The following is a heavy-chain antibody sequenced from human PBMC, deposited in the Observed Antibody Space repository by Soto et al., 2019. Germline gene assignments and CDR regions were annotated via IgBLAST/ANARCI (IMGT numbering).Heavy chain of an antibody. CDR2: MYYSGST. Sequence: PSETLSLTCTVSGGSISSYYWSWIRQPPGKGLEGIGYMYYSGSTNYNPALKSRVTISVDTSKNQFSLKLSSVTAADTAVYYCASISPTVFHAFDIWGQGTMVTVS. CDR1: GGSISSYY. J-gene: IGHJ3*02. V-gene: IGHV4-59*12. D-gene: IGHD4-17*01. CDR3: ASISPTVFHAFDI.